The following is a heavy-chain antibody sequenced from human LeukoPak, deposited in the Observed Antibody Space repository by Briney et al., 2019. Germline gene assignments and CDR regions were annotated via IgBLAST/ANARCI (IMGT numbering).Heavy chain of an antibody. J-gene: IGHJ4*02. CDR3: ARLGGSSWDHGNY. CDR2: IYYSGST. D-gene: IGHD6-13*01. Sequence: PSETLSLTCTVSGGSISSSSYYWGWIRQPPGKGLEWIGSIYYSGSTYYNSPLKSRVTISVDTSKNQFSLKLSSVTAADTAVYYCARLGGSSWDHGNYWGQGTLVTVSS. V-gene: IGHV4-39*07. CDR1: GGSISSSSYY.